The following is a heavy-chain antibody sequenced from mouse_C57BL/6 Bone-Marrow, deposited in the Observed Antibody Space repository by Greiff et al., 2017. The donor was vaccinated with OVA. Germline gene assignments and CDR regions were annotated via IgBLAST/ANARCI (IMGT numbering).Heavy chain of an antibody. J-gene: IGHJ3*01. CDR1: GFNIKDDY. Sequence: EVQLKQSGAELVRPGASVKLSCTASGFNIKDDYMHWVKQRPEQGLEWIGWIDPENGDTEYASKFQGKATITADTSSNTAYLQLSSLTSEDTAVYYCTTRGNRFAYWGQGTLVTVSA. CDR3: TTRGNRFAY. CDR2: IDPENGDT. V-gene: IGHV14-4*01. D-gene: IGHD2-1*01.